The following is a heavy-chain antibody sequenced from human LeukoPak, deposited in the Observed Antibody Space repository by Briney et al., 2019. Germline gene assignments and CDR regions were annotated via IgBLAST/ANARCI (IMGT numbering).Heavy chain of an antibody. J-gene: IGHJ4*02. Sequence: SETLSLTCAVYGGSFSGYYWSWIRQPPGKGLEWIGEMNHSGSTNYNPSLKRRGTISVHTSKKQFSLKLTSVTAADTAVYYCARRAGKLWPVDYWGQGTLFTVSS. CDR3: ARRAGKLWPVDY. CDR1: GGSFSGYY. CDR2: MNHSGST. V-gene: IGHV4-34*01. D-gene: IGHD5-18*01.